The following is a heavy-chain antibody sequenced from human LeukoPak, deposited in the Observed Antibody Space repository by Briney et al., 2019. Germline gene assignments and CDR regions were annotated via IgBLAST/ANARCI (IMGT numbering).Heavy chain of an antibody. D-gene: IGHD3/OR15-3a*01. CDR2: IYPGDSGP. CDR1: GYSFTSYC. J-gene: IGHJ3*01. V-gene: IGHV5-51*01. Sequence: GESLKISCKVSGYSFTSYCIGWVRQMPGKGLEWMGIIYPGDSGPTYSPSFQGQVTISVDKSINTAYLQWSSLQASDTAMYYCGMSGDRVPLQDDFFAVWGQGTMVTVST. CDR3: GMSGDRVPLQDDFFAV.